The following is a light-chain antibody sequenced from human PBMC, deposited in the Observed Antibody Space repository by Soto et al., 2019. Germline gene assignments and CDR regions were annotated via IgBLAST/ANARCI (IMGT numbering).Light chain of an antibody. J-gene: IGKJ3*01. V-gene: IGKV1-5*01. CDR2: SAS. CDR3: QHYRGLSS. CDR1: QSVLTY. Sequence: DIQLTQSPSTLSASVGDRVTITCRASQSVLTYLAWYQQKPGEAPKLLITSASSLRSGVPSRFSASGSGTEFSLSINSLQPDDFATYYCQHYRGLSSFGPGTKVDV.